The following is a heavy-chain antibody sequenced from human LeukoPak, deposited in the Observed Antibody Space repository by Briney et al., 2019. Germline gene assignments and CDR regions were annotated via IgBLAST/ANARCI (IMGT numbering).Heavy chain of an antibody. CDR2: IYHSGRT. CDR3: ARSRTIFGVVINVFDP. J-gene: IGHJ5*02. Sequence: SETLSLTCAVSGYSISSGYYWGWIRQPPGKGLEWIGSIYHSGRTYYNPSLKSRVTISVDTSKTQFSLKLSSVTAADTAVYYCARSRTIFGVVINVFDPWGQGTLVSVSS. D-gene: IGHD3-3*01. V-gene: IGHV4-38-2*01. CDR1: GYSISSGYY.